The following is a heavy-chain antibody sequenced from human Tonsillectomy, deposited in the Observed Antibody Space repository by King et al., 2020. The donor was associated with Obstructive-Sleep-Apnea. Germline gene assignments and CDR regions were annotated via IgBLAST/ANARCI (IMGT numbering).Heavy chain of an antibody. D-gene: IGHD3-10*01. CDR1: GGSISSGGYY. J-gene: IGHJ4*02. Sequence: QLQESGPGLLKPSQTLSLTCTVSGGSISSGGYYWSWIRQHPGKGLEWIGYIYYSGRTYYTPSLKSRVTISVDTSKNQFSLKLSPVTVADTAVYYCARGGGPRQFDYWGQGALVTVSS. V-gene: IGHV4-31*03. CDR2: IYYSGRT. CDR3: ARGGGPRQFDY.